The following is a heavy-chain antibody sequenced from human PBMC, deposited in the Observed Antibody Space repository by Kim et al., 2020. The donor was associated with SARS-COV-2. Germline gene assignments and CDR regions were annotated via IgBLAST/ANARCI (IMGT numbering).Heavy chain of an antibody. J-gene: IGHJ3*02. V-gene: IGHV1-46*01. CDR1: GYTFTSYY. CDR3: ARDSKRVVPLTIDDAFDI. D-gene: IGHD3-10*01. Sequence: ASVKVSCKASGYTFTSYYMHWVRQAPGQGLEWMGIINPSGGSTSYAQKFQGRVTMTRDTSTSTVYMELSSLRSEDTAVYYCARDSKRVVPLTIDDAFDIWGQGTMVTVSS. CDR2: INPSGGST.